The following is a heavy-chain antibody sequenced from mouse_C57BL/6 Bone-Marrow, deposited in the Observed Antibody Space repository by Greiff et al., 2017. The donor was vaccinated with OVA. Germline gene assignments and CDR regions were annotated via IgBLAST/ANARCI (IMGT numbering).Heavy chain of an antibody. CDR3: ARNDGYFFEY. V-gene: IGHV1-76*01. J-gene: IGHJ2*01. Sequence: QVQLKASWAEVVRPGASVKLSCKASGYTFTDYYINWVKQRPGQGLEWIARIYPGSGNTYYNETFKGKATLTAEKSSNTAYMQLSSLPSEDDAVYYCARNDGYFFEYWGQGTTLTVSS. CDR2: IYPGSGNT. CDR1: GYTFTDYY. D-gene: IGHD2-3*01.